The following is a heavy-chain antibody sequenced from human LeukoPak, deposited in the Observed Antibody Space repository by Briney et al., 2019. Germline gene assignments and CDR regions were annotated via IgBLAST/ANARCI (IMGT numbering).Heavy chain of an antibody. J-gene: IGHJ4*02. CDR1: GLNLRSYA. V-gene: IGHV3-23*01. CDR2: VTGGAVAT. CDR3: AKDSPLKAYNNGWATNSFDF. D-gene: IGHD6-19*01. Sequence: GGSLRLSCAVSGLNLRSYAMSWVRHAPGKGLEWVSTVTGGAVATYYADSVRGRHTISRDNSKNTLYLQMNSLRAEDTAVYYCAKDSPLKAYNNGWATNSFDFWGQGTMVTVSS.